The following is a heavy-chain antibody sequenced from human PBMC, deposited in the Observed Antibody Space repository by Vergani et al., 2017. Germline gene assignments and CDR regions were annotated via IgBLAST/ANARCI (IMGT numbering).Heavy chain of an antibody. D-gene: IGHD2-2*01. V-gene: IGHV1-2*06. CDR1: GYTFTGYY. Sequence: QVQLVQSGAEVKKPGASVKVSCKASGYTFTGYYMHWVRQAPGQGLEWMGRINPNRGGTNYAQKFQGRVTMTRDTSISTAYMELSRLRSDDTAVYYCARDRVPAATRGSDYYYYMDVWGKGTTVTVSS. CDR3: ARDRVPAATRGSDYYYYMDV. CDR2: INPNRGGT. J-gene: IGHJ6*03.